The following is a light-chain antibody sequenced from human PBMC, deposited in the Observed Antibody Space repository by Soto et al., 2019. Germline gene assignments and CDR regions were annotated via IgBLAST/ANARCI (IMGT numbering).Light chain of an antibody. V-gene: IGKV3-15*01. CDR3: QQYNNWPRT. Sequence: EIVMTQSPATLSLSPGERATLSCRASQSVSANLAWYQQKPGQAPRLLLYGASTKATGIPARFSGRGSGTEFTLTISSLQSEDFAVYYCQQYNNWPRTFGQGTKVDIK. CDR1: QSVSAN. J-gene: IGKJ1*01. CDR2: GAS.